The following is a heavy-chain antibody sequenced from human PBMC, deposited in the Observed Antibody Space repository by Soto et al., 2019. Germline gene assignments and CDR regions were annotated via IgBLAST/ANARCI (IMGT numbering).Heavy chain of an antibody. D-gene: IGHD2-15*01. CDR2: IYWDGDR. CDR3: AHPKNSDFDY. J-gene: IGHJ4*02. V-gene: IGHV2-5*02. Sequence: QITLKESGPTLVKPTQTLTLTCTFSGFSLTISGEGVAWIRQPPGKALEWLALIYWDGDRRYSPSLKTRLTITEVSSKSRVVLTMTNMDPLDTATYYCAHPKNSDFDYWGQGSLVTVSS. CDR1: GFSLTISGEG.